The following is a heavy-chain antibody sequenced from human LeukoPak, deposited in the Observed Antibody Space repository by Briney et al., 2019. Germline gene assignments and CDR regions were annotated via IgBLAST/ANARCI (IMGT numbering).Heavy chain of an antibody. J-gene: IGHJ4*02. Sequence: GASVKVSCKASGYTFTSYGISWVRQAPGQGLEWMGWISAYNGNTNYAQKLQGRVTMTTDTSTSTAYMELRSLRSDDTAVYYCARDKWAARSGSYPHDYWGQGTLVTVSS. V-gene: IGHV1-18*01. D-gene: IGHD3-10*01. CDR2: ISAYNGNT. CDR1: GYTFTSYG. CDR3: ARDKWAARSGSYPHDY.